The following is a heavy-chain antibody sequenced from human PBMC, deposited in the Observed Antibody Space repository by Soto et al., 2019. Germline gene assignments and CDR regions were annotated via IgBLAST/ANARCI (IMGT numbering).Heavy chain of an antibody. Sequence: HVQLVQSGAEVKKPGASVKVSCRASGYTFTSYAIHWVRQAPGQRPEWMGWINTANDNTKYSQKFQGRVTITRDTSASIVYMDLSSLRSEDTAVYYCARGSSWSYFDYWGQGPLVTVSS. D-gene: IGHD6-13*01. CDR2: INTANDNT. CDR1: GYTFTSYA. V-gene: IGHV1-3*04. CDR3: ARGSSWSYFDY. J-gene: IGHJ4*02.